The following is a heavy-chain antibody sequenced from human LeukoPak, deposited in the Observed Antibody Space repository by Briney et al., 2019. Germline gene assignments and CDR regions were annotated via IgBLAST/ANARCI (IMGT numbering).Heavy chain of an antibody. CDR3: AGSIAARRGYYYGMDV. J-gene: IGHJ6*02. CDR2: IIPMSGTA. Sequence: SVKVSCKASGGTFNNFAISWVRQAPGQGLEWVGGIIPMSGTANYAQKFQGRVTMTRDTSTSTVYMELSSLRSEDTAVYYCAGSIAARRGYYYGMDVWGQGTTVTVSS. D-gene: IGHD6-6*01. V-gene: IGHV1-69*05. CDR1: GGTFNNFA.